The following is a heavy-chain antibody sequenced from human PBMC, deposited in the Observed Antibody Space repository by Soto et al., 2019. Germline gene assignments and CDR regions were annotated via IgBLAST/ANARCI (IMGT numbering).Heavy chain of an antibody. D-gene: IGHD2-2*01. V-gene: IGHV1-69*12. CDR2: IIPIFGTA. J-gene: IGHJ6*02. CDR3: ARHVPAAGYYYGMDV. Sequence: QVQLVQSGAEVKKPGSSVKVSCKASGGTFSSYAISWVRQAPGQGLEWMGGIIPIFGTANYAQQFQGRVTITADESTGTAYMELSSLRSEDTAVYYCARHVPAAGYYYGMDVWGQGTTVTVSS. CDR1: GGTFSSYA.